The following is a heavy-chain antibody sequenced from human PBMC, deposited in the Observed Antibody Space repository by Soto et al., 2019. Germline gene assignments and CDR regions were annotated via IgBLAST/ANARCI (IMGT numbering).Heavy chain of an antibody. D-gene: IGHD2-2*01. V-gene: IGHV1-2*04. CDR1: GYTFTGYY. CDR2: INPNSGGT. CDR3: AICSSTSCYRHNYYYYGMDV. Sequence: ASVKVSCKASGYTFTGYYMHWVRQAPGQGLEWMGWINPNSGGTNYAQKFQGWVTMTRDTSISTAYMELSRLRSDDTAVYYCAICSSTSCYRHNYYYYGMDVWGQGTTVTVSS. J-gene: IGHJ6*02.